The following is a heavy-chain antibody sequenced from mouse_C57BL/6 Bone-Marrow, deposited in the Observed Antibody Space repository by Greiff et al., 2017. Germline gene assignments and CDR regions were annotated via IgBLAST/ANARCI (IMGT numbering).Heavy chain of an antibody. D-gene: IGHD2-5*01. J-gene: IGHJ3*01. CDR2: ISSGGSYT. CDR3: ARRAYYSNYWFAY. V-gene: IGHV5-6*02. Sequence: EVNVVESGGDLVKPGGSLKLSCAASGFTFSSYGMSWVRQTPDKRLEWVATISSGGSYTYYPDSVKGRFTISRDNAKNTLYLQMSSLKSEDTAMYYCARRAYYSNYWFAYWGQGTLVTVSA. CDR1: GFTFSSYG.